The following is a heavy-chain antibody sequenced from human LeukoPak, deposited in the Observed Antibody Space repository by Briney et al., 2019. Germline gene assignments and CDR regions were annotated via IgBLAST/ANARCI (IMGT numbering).Heavy chain of an antibody. V-gene: IGHV3-13*04. CDR3: ARGRGWGTFDI. D-gene: IGHD3-10*01. J-gene: IGHJ3*02. Sequence: GGSLRPSCAASGFTFSSYDMHWVRQGTGKGLEWVSAIGTAGDTYYPGSVKGRFTTSRENAKNSLYLQMNSLRVGDTAVYYCARGRGWGTFDIWGQGTMVTVSS. CDR1: GFTFSSYD. CDR2: IGTAGDT.